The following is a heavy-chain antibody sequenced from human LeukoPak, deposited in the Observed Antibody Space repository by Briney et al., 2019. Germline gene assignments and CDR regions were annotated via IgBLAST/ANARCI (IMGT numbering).Heavy chain of an antibody. CDR2: INHSGST. CDR1: GGSFSGYY. Sequence: PSETLSLTCVVYGGSFSGYYWSWIRQPPGKGLEWIGEINHSGSTNYNPSLKSRVTISVDTSKNQFSLQLNSVTPEDTAVYYCARSVPGYSYGYYFDYWGQGTLVTVSS. CDR3: ARSVPGYSYGYYFDY. V-gene: IGHV4-34*01. D-gene: IGHD5-18*01. J-gene: IGHJ4*02.